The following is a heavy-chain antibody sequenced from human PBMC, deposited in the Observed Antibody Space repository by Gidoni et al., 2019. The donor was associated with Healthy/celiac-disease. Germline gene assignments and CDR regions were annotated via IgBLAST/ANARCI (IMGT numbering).Heavy chain of an antibody. CDR1: GFTFSSYA. CDR3: AGRLAPFDY. D-gene: IGHD3-3*02. V-gene: IGHV3-30-3*01. Sequence: QVQLVESGGGVVQPGRSLRLSCAASGFTFSSYAMHWVRQAPGKGLEWVAVISYDGSNKYYADSVKGRFTISRDNSKNTLYLQMNSLRAEDTAVYYCAGRLAPFDYWGQGTLVTVSS. J-gene: IGHJ4*02. CDR2: ISYDGSNK.